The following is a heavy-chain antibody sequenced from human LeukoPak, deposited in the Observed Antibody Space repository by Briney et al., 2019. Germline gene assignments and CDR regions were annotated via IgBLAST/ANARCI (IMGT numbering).Heavy chain of an antibody. CDR3: ARNSGSYPPFIDY. V-gene: IGHV4-59*01. D-gene: IGHD1-26*01. CDR1: GRSISSYY. J-gene: IGHJ4*02. Sequence: SENLSLTCTVSGRSISSYYWSWIRPPPGKGLEWIGYIYYSGSTNYNPSLKRRVTISVDTSKKQFSLKLSPVTAADTAVYYCARNSGSYPPFIDYWGQGTLVTVSS. CDR2: IYYSGST.